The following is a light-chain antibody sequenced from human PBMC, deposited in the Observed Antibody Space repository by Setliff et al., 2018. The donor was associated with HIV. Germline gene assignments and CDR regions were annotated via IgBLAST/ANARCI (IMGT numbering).Light chain of an antibody. J-gene: IGLJ3*02. CDR3: VLYMGGGISV. Sequence: QPVVTQEPSFSVSPGGTVTLTCGLKSGSVSTNHFPSWYQQTPGQAPRTLIYSTSTRSSGVPDRFSGSILGNKAALTITGAQADDESDYYCVLYMGGGISVFGGGTKVTVL. CDR1: SGSVSTNHF. CDR2: STS. V-gene: IGLV8-61*01.